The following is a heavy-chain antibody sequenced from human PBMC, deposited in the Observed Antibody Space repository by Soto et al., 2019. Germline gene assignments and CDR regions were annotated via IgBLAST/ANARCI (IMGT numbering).Heavy chain of an antibody. D-gene: IGHD3-3*01. J-gene: IGHJ6*02. CDR2: IIPIFGTA. Sequence: SVKVSCKASGGSYSTYTISWVRQAPGQGLEWMGGIIPIFGTANYAQKFQGRVTITADESTSTAYMELSSLRSEDTAVYYCARGTTYYDFWSGYSDYYYYYGMDVWGQGTTVTVSS. V-gene: IGHV1-69*13. CDR1: GGSYSTYT. CDR3: ARGTTYYDFWSGYSDYYYYYGMDV.